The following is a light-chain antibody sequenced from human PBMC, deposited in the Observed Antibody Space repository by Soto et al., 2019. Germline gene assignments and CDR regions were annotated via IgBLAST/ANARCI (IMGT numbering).Light chain of an antibody. CDR2: AAS. Sequence: DIQMTQSPSSLSASVGDRVTITCRASQTISSYLNLYQQKPGKAPKLLIYAASSLQRGVPSRFSGSGSGTDFTLTISSLQPEDFATYSCQQSYSTSITFGQGTRLEIK. J-gene: IGKJ5*01. CDR1: QTISSY. V-gene: IGKV1-39*01. CDR3: QQSYSTSIT.